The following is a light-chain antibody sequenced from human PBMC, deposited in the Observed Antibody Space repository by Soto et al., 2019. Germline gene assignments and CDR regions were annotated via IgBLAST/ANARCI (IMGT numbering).Light chain of an antibody. V-gene: IGKV4-1*01. CDR1: QSVLYSSNNKNY. CDR3: QQYYSTPRT. Sequence: DIVMTQSPDSLAVSLGERATINCKSSQSVLYSSNNKNYLACYQQKPGQPPKLLIYWASTRESGVPGRFSGSGSGTDFTLTISSLQAEDVAVYYGQQYYSTPRTFGQGTKVEIK. J-gene: IGKJ1*01. CDR2: WAS.